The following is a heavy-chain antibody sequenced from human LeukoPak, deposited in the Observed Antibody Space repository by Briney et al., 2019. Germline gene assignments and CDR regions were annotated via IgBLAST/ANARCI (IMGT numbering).Heavy chain of an antibody. Sequence: PGGSLRLSCAASGFIFSTYAMSWVRQAPGKGLEWVSGISGSDGSTYYADSVGGRFTFSRDNSKNTLYLRMNSLRVEDTAIYYCAKGVDNDFWSGYFDALDIWGLGTMVTVSS. CDR3: AKGVDNDFWSGYFDALDI. D-gene: IGHD3-3*01. J-gene: IGHJ3*02. CDR2: ISGSDGST. CDR1: GFIFSTYA. V-gene: IGHV3-23*01.